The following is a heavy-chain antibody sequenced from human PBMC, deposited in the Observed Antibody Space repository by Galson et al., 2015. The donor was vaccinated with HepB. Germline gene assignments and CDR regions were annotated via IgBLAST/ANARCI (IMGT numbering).Heavy chain of an antibody. J-gene: IGHJ6*02. Sequence: CAISGDSVSSRRAAWNWIRQSPSRGLEWLGRIYYRSIWYNDYAVSVRSRMTITPDTSKNQFSLHLNYVTPEDTAVYYCARERESSGWSGYPYHFHYLGMDVWGQGTTVTVSS. D-gene: IGHD3-3*01. V-gene: IGHV6-1*01. CDR3: ARERESSGWSGYPYHFHYLGMDV. CDR1: GDSVSSRRAA. CDR2: IYYRSIWYN.